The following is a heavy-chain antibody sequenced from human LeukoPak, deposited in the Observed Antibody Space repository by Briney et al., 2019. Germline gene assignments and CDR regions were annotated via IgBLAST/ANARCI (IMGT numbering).Heavy chain of an antibody. CDR1: GGTVGSGNYN. V-gene: IGHV4-39*06. D-gene: IGHD3-22*01. J-gene: IGHJ4*02. CDR3: ARKPIVSDAWYYFDY. Sequence: WESLSLTCTASGGTVGSGNYNWSWIRPPQGQGLEWVGNIDYSACASQYPSLKSRVTMSVATTTKQFHLKLRSVTAADTAAYYCARKPIVSDAWYYFDYWGQRTLITVSS. CDR2: IDYSACA.